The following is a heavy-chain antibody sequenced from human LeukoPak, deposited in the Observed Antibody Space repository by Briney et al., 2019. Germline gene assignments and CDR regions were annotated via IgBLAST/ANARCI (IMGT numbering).Heavy chain of an antibody. CDR1: GGTFSSYA. Sequence: GASVKVSCKASGGTFSSYAISWVRQAPGQGLEWMGGIIPIFGTANYARKFQGRVTITADKSTSTAYMELSSLRSEDTAVYYCARDDYYDSSVIDYWGQGTLVAVSS. CDR3: ARDDYYDSSVIDY. D-gene: IGHD3-22*01. J-gene: IGHJ4*02. V-gene: IGHV1-69*06. CDR2: IIPIFGTA.